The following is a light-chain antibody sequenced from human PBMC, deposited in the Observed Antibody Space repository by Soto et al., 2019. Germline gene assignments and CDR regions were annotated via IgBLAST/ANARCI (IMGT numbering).Light chain of an antibody. CDR1: SSNIGSNS. Sequence: QSVLTQPPSASGTPGQRVTISCSGSSSNIGSNSVNWYQQLPGTAPKLLIYSNNHRPSGVPVRFSGSKSGTSASLAISGLQSEDEADYYCAAWDDSLDGQVFGTGTKLTVL. J-gene: IGLJ1*01. V-gene: IGLV1-44*01. CDR2: SNN. CDR3: AAWDDSLDGQV.